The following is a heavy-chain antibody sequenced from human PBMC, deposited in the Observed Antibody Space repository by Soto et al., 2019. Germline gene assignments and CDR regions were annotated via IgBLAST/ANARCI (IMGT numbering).Heavy chain of an antibody. CDR1: GFSLSTSGVG. CDR3: AHRRMNYDIMTGYYQKWFDP. V-gene: IGHV2-5*02. Sequence: QITLKESGPTLVKPTQTLTLTCSFSGFSLSTSGVGVGWIRQPPGKALEWLAVIYADDDKRYNPSLMSRLTIAKDTSKNQVVLTMTNMDPGDTGTYYCAHRRMNYDIMTGYYQKWFDPWGPGTLVTVSS. D-gene: IGHD3-9*01. CDR2: IYADDDK. J-gene: IGHJ5*02.